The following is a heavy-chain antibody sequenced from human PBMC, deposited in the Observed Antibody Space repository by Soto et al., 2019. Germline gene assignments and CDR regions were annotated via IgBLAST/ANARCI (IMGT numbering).Heavy chain of an antibody. J-gene: IGHJ4*02. Sequence: PGGSLRLSCAASGFTFSSYAMHWVRQAPGKGLEWVAVISYDGSNKYYADSVKGRFTISRDNSKNTLYLQMNSLRAEDTAVYYCARYPGRVIMYYFDYWGQGTLVTVSS. V-gene: IGHV3-30-3*01. CDR2: ISYDGSNK. CDR3: ARYPGRVIMYYFDY. CDR1: GFTFSSYA. D-gene: IGHD3-3*01.